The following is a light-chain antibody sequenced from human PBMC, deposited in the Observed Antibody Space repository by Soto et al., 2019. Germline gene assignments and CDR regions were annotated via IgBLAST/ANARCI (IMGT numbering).Light chain of an antibody. CDR1: NIGSIS. J-gene: IGLJ2*01. V-gene: IGLV3-21*01. CDR3: QVWDTGTDQQV. Sequence: SYELTQPPSVSVTPGKTATIACGGDNIGSISVHWYQHKPGQAPLLVISYDHDRPSGIPERFSGSNSGSTATLTISGVEAGDEADYYCQVWDTGTDQQVFGGGTKLTVL. CDR2: YDH.